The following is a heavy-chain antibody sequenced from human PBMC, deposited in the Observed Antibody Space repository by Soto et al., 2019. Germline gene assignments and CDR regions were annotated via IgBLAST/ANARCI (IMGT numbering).Heavy chain of an antibody. CDR2: IIPIFGTA. CDR1: GGTFRSYA. V-gene: IGHV1-69*13. Sequence: SVKVSCKASGGTFRSYAISWVRQAPGQGLEWMGGIIPIFGTANYAQKFQGRVTITADESTSTAYMELSSLRSEDTAVYYCARDRLYCSGGSCYGEFGYWGQGTLVTVSS. CDR3: ARDRLYCSGGSCYGEFGY. D-gene: IGHD2-15*01. J-gene: IGHJ4*02.